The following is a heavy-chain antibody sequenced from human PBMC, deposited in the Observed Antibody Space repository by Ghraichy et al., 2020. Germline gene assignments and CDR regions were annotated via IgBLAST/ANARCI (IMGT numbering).Heavy chain of an antibody. D-gene: IGHD2-2*01. J-gene: IGHJ4*02. CDR1: GYTFTSYG. CDR2: ISAYNGDT. Sequence: ASVKVSCKASGYTFTSYGISWVRQAPGQGLEWMGWISAYNGDTNYAQKLQGRVTMTTDTSTSTAYMELRSLRSDDTAVYYCAATLGGVVPAAINYWGQGTLVTVSS. V-gene: IGHV1-18*01. CDR3: AATLGGVVPAAINY.